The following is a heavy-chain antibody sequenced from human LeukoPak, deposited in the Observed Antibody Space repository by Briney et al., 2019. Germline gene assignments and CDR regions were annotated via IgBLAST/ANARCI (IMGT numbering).Heavy chain of an antibody. Sequence: GGSLRLSCETAGFTFSSYVMHWVRRTPGKGLVWVSHINTDGSRTTYADSVKGRFTISRDNSKNTLYLQMNSLRAEDTAVYYCAKDQRDSSGWYGFDYYYYGMDVWGQGTTVTVSS. CDR1: GFTFSSYV. CDR3: AKDQRDSSGWYGFDYYYYGMDV. V-gene: IGHV3-74*01. D-gene: IGHD6-19*01. J-gene: IGHJ6*02. CDR2: INTDGSRT.